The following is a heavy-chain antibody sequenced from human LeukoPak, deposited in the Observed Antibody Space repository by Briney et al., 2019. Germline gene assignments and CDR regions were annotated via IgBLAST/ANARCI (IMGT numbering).Heavy chain of an antibody. Sequence: SETLSLTCTVSGGPISSGGYYWSWIRQHPGKGLEWIGYIYYSGSTYYNPSLKSRVTISVDTSKNQFSLKLSSVTAADTAVYYCARANYDSSGYYYYFDYWGQGTLVTVSS. D-gene: IGHD3-22*01. J-gene: IGHJ4*02. V-gene: IGHV4-31*03. CDR3: ARANYDSSGYYYYFDY. CDR2: IYYSGST. CDR1: GGPISSGGYY.